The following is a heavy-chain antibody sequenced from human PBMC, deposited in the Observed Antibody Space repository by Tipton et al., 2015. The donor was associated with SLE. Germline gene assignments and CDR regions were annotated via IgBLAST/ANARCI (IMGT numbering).Heavy chain of an antibody. D-gene: IGHD6-6*01. V-gene: IGHV4-34*01. CDR1: GGSFSGYY. J-gene: IGHJ4*02. CDR2: INHSGST. CDR3: ARGRSIAARNREFDY. Sequence: GLVKPSETLSLTCAVYGGSFSGYYWSWIRQPPGKGLEWIGEINHSGSTYYNPSLKSRVTISVDTSKNQFSLKLSSVTAADTAVYYCARGRSIAARNREFDYWGQGTLVTVSS.